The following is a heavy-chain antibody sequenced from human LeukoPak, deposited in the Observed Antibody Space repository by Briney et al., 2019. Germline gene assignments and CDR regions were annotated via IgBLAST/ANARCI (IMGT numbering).Heavy chain of an antibody. V-gene: IGHV3-7*01. J-gene: IGHJ6*03. CDR3: ARDSPYYYYMDV. CDR1: GFTFSSYL. Sequence: SLRLSCAASGFTFSSYLMSWVRQAPGKGLGGVANIKQDGSEKYYVDSVKGRLTISRDNAKNSLYLQMNSLRAEDTAVYYCARDSPYYYYMDVWGKGTTVTVSS. CDR2: IKQDGSEK.